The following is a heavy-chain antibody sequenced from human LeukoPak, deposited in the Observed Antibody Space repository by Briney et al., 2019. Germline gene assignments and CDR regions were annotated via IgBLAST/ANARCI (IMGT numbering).Heavy chain of an antibody. J-gene: IGHJ4*02. V-gene: IGHV4-4*02. CDR1: GGSISSNNW. CDR2: IYHDGSI. D-gene: IGHD5-18*01. CDR3: ARDRGGYTYSHDY. Sequence: PSETLSLTCAVSGGSISSNNWWIWVRQSPEKGLEWIGEIYHDGSINYNPSLKSRVTISMDKSKNQLSLKLNFVTAADTAVYYCARDRGGYTYSHDYGGQGTLVTVSS.